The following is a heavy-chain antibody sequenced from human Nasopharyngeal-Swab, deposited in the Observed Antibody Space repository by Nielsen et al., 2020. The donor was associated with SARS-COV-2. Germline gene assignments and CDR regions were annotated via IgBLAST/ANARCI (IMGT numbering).Heavy chain of an antibody. CDR1: GFTFSSYW. D-gene: IGHD7-27*01. J-gene: IGHJ4*02. CDR2: IKQDGSEK. V-gene: IGHV3-7*05. CDR3: AREFPGSSGVYFDY. Sequence: GESLKISCAASGFTFSSYWMSWVRQAPGKGLEWVANIKQDGSEKYYVDSVKGRFTISRDNAKNSLYLQMNSLRAEDTAVYYCAREFPGSSGVYFDYWGQGTLVTVSS.